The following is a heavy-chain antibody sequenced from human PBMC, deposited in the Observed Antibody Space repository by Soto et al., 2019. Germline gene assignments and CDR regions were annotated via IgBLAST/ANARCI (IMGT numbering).Heavy chain of an antibody. D-gene: IGHD2-2*01. CDR2: IKRKSDGETT. V-gene: IGHV3-15*01. Sequence: EVQLVESGGDSVKPGGSLRLSYAASGFTFTYVWMTWVRQAPGKGLEWVGRIKRKSDGETTDYAAPVKGRFTISRDDSKNTLYLEMNSLKTDDTAVYYCAADRYCSSNTCPGVFDIWGQGTMVRVSA. J-gene: IGHJ3*02. CDR1: GFTFTYVW. CDR3: AADRYCSSNTCPGVFDI.